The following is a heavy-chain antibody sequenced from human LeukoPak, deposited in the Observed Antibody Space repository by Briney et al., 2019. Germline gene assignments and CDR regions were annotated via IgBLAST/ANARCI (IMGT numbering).Heavy chain of an antibody. D-gene: IGHD4-17*01. Sequence: ASVKVSCKVSGYTLTELSMHWVRQAPGKGPEWMGGFDPEDGETIYAQKFQGRVTMTEDTSTDTAYMELSSLRSEDTAVYYCATDDGDYGSLGYWGQGTLVTVSS. V-gene: IGHV1-24*01. J-gene: IGHJ4*02. CDR3: ATDDGDYGSLGY. CDR1: GYTLTELS. CDR2: FDPEDGET.